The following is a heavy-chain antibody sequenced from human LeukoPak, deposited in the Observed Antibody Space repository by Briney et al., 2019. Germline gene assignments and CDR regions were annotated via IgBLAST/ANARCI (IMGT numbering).Heavy chain of an antibody. Sequence: SQTLSLTCAVSGGSISSGGYSWSWIRQPPGKGLEWIRYIYHSGSTYYNPSLKSRVTISVDRSKNQFSLKLSSVTAADTAVYYCARGSRADAFDIWGQGTMVTVSS. J-gene: IGHJ3*02. CDR1: GGSISSGGYS. CDR2: IYHSGST. CDR3: ARGSRADAFDI. V-gene: IGHV4-30-2*01.